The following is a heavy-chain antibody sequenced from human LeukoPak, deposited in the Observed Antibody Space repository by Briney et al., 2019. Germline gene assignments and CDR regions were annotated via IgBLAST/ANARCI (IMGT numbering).Heavy chain of an antibody. J-gene: IGHJ6*03. V-gene: IGHV3-23*01. CDR1: GFTFSYYS. D-gene: IGHD6-19*01. Sequence: GGSLRLSCAASGFTFSYYSMNWVRQAPGKGLEWVSAISGSGGSTYYADSVKGRFTISRDNSKNTLYLQMNSLRAEDTAVYYCAKDVSSGWYFYYMDVWGKGTTVTISS. CDR3: AKDVSSGWYFYYMDV. CDR2: ISGSGGST.